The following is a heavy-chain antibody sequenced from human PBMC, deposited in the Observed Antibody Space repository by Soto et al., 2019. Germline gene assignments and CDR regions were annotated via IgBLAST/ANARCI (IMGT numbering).Heavy chain of an antibody. J-gene: IGHJ4*02. CDR1: GGSISSGGYS. D-gene: IGHD4-17*01. Sequence: SEPLSLTWAVSGGSISSGGYSWSWIRQPPGKALEWIGYIYHSRSTYYNPCLQSRVTISVDRSKNQFSLKLSSVTAADTAVSYCARAMTTVTTIDYWGQGTLVTVPS. CDR2: IYHSRST. V-gene: IGHV4-30-2*01. CDR3: ARAMTTVTTIDY.